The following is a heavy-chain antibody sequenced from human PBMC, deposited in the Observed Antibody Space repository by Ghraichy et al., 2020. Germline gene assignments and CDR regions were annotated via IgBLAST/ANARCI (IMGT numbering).Heavy chain of an antibody. CDR3: AKDQYYGSGSYLSVYRFDY. CDR2: ISYSGGST. D-gene: IGHD3-10*01. CDR1: GFTFSGYA. J-gene: IGHJ4*02. Sequence: GESLNISCAASGFTFSGYAMSWVRQAPGKGLEWVSSISYSGGSTYYADSVKGRLTISRDNSKNTLYLQMSRLRAEDTAVYYCAKDQYYGSGSYLSVYRFDYWGQGNLVTVSS. V-gene: IGHV3-23*01.